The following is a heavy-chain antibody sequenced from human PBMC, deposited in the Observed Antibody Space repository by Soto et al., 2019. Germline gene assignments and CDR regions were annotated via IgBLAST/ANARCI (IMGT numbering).Heavy chain of an antibody. V-gene: IGHV4-61*01. CDR2: IYYSGST. CDR3: ARVGLGSLFDY. CDR1: GGSVSSGSYY. D-gene: IGHD2-8*02. J-gene: IGHJ4*02. Sequence: SETLSLTCTVSGGSVSSGSYYWSWIRQPPGKGLEWIGYIYYSGSTYYNPSLKSRVTISVDTSKNQFSLKLSSVTAADTAVYYCARVGLGSLFDYWGQGTLVTVSS.